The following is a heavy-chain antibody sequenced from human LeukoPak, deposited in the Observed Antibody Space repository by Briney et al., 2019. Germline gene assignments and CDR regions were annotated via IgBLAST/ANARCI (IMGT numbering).Heavy chain of an antibody. CDR3: AKRTITFDY. V-gene: IGHV3-23*01. CDR1: GFTFISYA. D-gene: IGHD1-14*01. Sequence: GGSLRLSCATSGFTFISYAMSWVRQAPGKGLEWISAISDNTYYADSVKGRFTISRDNSKNTLYLQMNSLRAEDTAVYYCAKRTITFDYWGQGTLVTVSS. J-gene: IGHJ4*02. CDR2: ISDNT.